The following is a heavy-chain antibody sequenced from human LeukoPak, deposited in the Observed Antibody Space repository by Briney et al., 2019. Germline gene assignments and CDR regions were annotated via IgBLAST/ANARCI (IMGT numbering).Heavy chain of an antibody. CDR2: IKQDGSEK. Sequence: PGGSLRLSCAASGFSFSDYYMSWVRQAPGKGLEWVANIKQDGSEKYYVDSVKGRFTISRDNAKNSLYLQMNSLRAEDTAVYYCARDHGRYCSGGSCYFGGFFEYWGQGTLGTVSS. J-gene: IGHJ4*02. CDR3: ARDHGRYCSGGSCYFGGFFEY. D-gene: IGHD2-15*01. CDR1: GFSFSDYY. V-gene: IGHV3-7*03.